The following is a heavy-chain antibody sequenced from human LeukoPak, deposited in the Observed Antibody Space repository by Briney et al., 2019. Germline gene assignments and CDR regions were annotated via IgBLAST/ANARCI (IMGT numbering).Heavy chain of an antibody. J-gene: IGHJ4*02. CDR2: MYMDGRT. D-gene: IGHD5-12*01. Sequence: GGSLRLSCAASGFAVSKTYMSWVRQAPGKGLEWVSNMYMDGRTYYADSVKGRFTISRDNSKITLYLQMNSLRAEDTAVYYCAKSYNGYESKPDYWGQGTLVTVSS. CDR3: AKSYNGYESKPDY. V-gene: IGHV3-53*01. CDR1: GFAVSKTY.